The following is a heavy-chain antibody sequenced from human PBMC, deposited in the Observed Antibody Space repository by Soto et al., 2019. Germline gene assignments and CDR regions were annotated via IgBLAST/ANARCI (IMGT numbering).Heavy chain of an antibody. Sequence: GGSLRLSCAASGFTFSSYAMHWVRQAPGKGLEWVAVISYDGSNKYYADSVEGRFTISRDNSKNTLYLQMNSLRAEDTAVYYCARDPGEQLDYFDYWGQGTLVTVSS. CDR3: ARDPGEQLDYFDY. J-gene: IGHJ4*02. CDR2: ISYDGSNK. D-gene: IGHD6-6*01. V-gene: IGHV3-30-3*01. CDR1: GFTFSSYA.